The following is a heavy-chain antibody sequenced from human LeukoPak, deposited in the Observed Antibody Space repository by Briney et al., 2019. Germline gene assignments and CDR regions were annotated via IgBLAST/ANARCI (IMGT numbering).Heavy chain of an antibody. V-gene: IGHV4-4*07. D-gene: IGHD3-9*01. Sequence: SETLSLTCTVSGGSISSYYWSWIRQPAGKGLEWIGRIYTSGSTNYNPSLKSRVTMSVDTSKNQFSLKPSSVTAADTAVYYCARDYYDILTGYYEGGGFDYWGQGTLVTVSS. J-gene: IGHJ4*02. CDR2: IYTSGST. CDR1: GGSISSYY. CDR3: ARDYYDILTGYYEGGGFDY.